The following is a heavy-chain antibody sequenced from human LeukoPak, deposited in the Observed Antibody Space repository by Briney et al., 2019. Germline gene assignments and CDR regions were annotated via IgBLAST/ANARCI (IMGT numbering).Heavy chain of an antibody. D-gene: IGHD1-14*01. V-gene: IGHV4-31*02. CDR1: GGSVRSADYY. CDR3: ARAPKLTNSWCYFDC. Sequence: SQTLSLTCIVSGGSVRSADYYWSWIRHHPGEGLEWIGYIYYSGDTYYNPSLKSRLTMSLGTSKNQFSLELTSVTAADTAVYYCARAPKLTNSWCYFDCWGQGTLVPVSS. CDR2: IYYSGDT. J-gene: IGHJ4*02.